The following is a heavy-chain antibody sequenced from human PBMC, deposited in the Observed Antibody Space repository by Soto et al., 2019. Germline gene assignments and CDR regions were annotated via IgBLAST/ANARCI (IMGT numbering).Heavy chain of an antibody. D-gene: IGHD3-3*01. CDR3: AKHSYYDFWPGHYYYLDF. Sequence: PGGSLRLSCAVSGFIFKNYALNWVRQAPGKGLEWVASITRDGYNKYYADSVKGRFTTSRDNSKNTLSLQMTALRVEDSAVYYCAKHSYYDFWPGHYYYLDFWGQGTLVTVSS. V-gene: IGHV3-30*02. CDR1: GFIFKNYA. J-gene: IGHJ4*02. CDR2: ITRDGYNK.